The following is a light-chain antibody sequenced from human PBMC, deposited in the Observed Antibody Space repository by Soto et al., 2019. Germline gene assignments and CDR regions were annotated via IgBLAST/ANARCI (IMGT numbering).Light chain of an antibody. CDR3: QQSYSTPRG. J-gene: IGKJ1*01. CDR2: AAS. CDR1: QSISSY. V-gene: IGKV1-39*01. Sequence: DIQMTQSPSSLSASVGDRVTITCRASQSISSYVNWYQQKPGTAPKLPSDAASSLQSWVPSMFSGTASGTDFTLASSSLQPEDCATYYCQQSYSTPRGFGQGTKVDIK.